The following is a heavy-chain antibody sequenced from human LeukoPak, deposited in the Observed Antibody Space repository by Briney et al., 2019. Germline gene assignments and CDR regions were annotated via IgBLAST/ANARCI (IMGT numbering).Heavy chain of an antibody. CDR3: AKGFTYYYYGMDV. J-gene: IGHJ6*02. Sequence: PGGSLRLSCSASGFTFSTYAMDWVRQAPGKGLEWVSAISTGGDRTYHADSVKGRFTTSRDNSKNTLYLQMNSLRAEDTAVYYCAKGFTYYYYGMDVWGQGTTVTVSS. CDR2: ISTGGDRT. CDR1: GFTFSTYA. V-gene: IGHV3-23*01.